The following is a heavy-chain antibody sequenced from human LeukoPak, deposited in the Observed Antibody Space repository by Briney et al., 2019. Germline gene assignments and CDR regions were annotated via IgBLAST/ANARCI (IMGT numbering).Heavy chain of an antibody. CDR3: ARDRAPVTMLRGHPGGFDP. CDR2: ISAYNGNT. CDR1: GYTFTSYG. V-gene: IGHV1-18*04. D-gene: IGHD3-10*01. J-gene: IGHJ5*02. Sequence: ASVKVSCKASGYTFTSYGISWVRQAPGQGLEWMGWISAYNGNTNYAQKLQGRVTMTTDTSTSTAYMELRSLRSDDTAVYYCARDRAPVTMLRGHPGGFDPWGQGTLVTVSS.